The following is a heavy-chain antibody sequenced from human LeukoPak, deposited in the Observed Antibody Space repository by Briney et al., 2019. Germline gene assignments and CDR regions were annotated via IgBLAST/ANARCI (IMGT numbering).Heavy chain of an antibody. J-gene: IGHJ3*02. Sequence: SETLSLTCTVSGDSISTYYWGWIRQPAGKRLEWIGRIYTSGSTNYNPSLESRVTMSVDTSKNQFSLNLSSVTAADTAVYYCARAISSGWFKDAFDIWGQGTMVTVSS. CDR3: ARAISSGWFKDAFDI. D-gene: IGHD6-19*01. CDR2: IYTSGST. CDR1: GDSISTYY. V-gene: IGHV4-4*07.